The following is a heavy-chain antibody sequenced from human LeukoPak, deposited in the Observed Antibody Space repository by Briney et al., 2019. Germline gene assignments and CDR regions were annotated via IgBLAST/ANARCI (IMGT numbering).Heavy chain of an antibody. D-gene: IGHD3-10*01. Sequence: GSSVNVSCMAAGGTFSSYAISWVRQAPGQGLEWMGWIIPIFGTSNYAQKYHARDTITEDKSTNTAYMQVGSQSSEYTAVYYCARAGAHDALDILRQGTMATVCS. CDR3: ARAGAHDALDI. CDR1: GGTFSSYA. V-gene: IGHV1-69*06. J-gene: IGHJ3*02. CDR2: IIPIFGTS.